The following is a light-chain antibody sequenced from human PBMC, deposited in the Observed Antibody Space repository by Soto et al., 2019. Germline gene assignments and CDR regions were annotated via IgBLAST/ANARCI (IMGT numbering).Light chain of an antibody. V-gene: IGKV3-15*01. CDR3: QQYEKCPLT. CDR1: QSVSSN. Sequence: EIVMTHSPATLSVSPGERVTLSCRASQSVSSNLAWYQHKPGQAPRLLIFGASTRATGVPARFSGSGSGTEFTLTISSLQSEDFAVYYCQQYEKCPLTCGGGPKVEIK. CDR2: GAS. J-gene: IGKJ4*01.